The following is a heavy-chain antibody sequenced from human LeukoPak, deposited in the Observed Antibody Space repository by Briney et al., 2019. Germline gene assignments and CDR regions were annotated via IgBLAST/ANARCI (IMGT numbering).Heavy chain of an antibody. CDR2: IRYDGSNK. CDR1: GFTFSSYG. V-gene: IGHV3-30*02. Sequence: PGGSLRLSCAASGFTFSSYGMHWVRQAPGKGLEWVAFIRYDGSNKYYADSVKGRFTISRDNSKNTLYLQMNSLKTEDTAVYYCTISVAGHGDYFDYWGQGTLVTVSS. D-gene: IGHD6-19*01. J-gene: IGHJ4*02. CDR3: TISVAGHGDYFDY.